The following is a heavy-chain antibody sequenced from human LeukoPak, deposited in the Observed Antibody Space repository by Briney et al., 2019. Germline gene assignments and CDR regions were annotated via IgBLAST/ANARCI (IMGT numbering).Heavy chain of an antibody. V-gene: IGHV1-18*01. CDR2: ISAYNGNT. Sequence: ASVKVSCKASGYTFTSYGISWVRQAPGQGLEWMGWISAYNGNTNYAQKFQGRVTMTRDMSTSTVYMELSSLRSEDTAVYYCAREPLSTGLDYWGQGTLVTVSS. J-gene: IGHJ4*02. D-gene: IGHD2-2*01. CDR1: GYTFTSYG. CDR3: AREPLSTGLDY.